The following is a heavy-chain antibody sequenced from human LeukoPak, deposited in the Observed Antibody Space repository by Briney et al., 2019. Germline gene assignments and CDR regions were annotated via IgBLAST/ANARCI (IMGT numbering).Heavy chain of an antibody. Sequence: PGGSLRLSCAASGFTFRTYKMNWVRQAPGKGLEWVSFISRTSIKIYYGDSVRGRFTISRDNAKNSIHLQMGSLRVEDTAVYYCVRGDGDLFDFWGQGTLVSVSS. D-gene: IGHD4-17*01. V-gene: IGHV3-21*06. J-gene: IGHJ4*02. CDR1: GFTFRTYK. CDR3: VRGDGDLFDF. CDR2: ISRTSIKI.